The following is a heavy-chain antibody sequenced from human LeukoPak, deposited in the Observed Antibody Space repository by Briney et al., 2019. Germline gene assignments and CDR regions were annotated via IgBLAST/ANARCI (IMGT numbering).Heavy chain of an antibody. J-gene: IGHJ4*02. Sequence: GGSLRLSCAASGFTFSSHVMHWVRQAPGKGLEWVAVIWYDGGNKYYADSVKGRFTISRDNSKNTLYLQMNSLGAEDTAIYYCARVAPMDSTSLYYLDYLGQGTLVTGSS. CDR2: IWYDGGNK. CDR3: ARVAPMDSTSLYYLDY. D-gene: IGHD2-2*01. V-gene: IGHV3-33*01. CDR1: GFTFSSHV.